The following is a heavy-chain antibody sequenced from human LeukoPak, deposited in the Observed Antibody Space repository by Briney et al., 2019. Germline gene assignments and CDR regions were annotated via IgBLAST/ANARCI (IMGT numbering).Heavy chain of an antibody. CDR2: IKQRGSEK. D-gene: IGHD2/OR15-2a*01. CDR1: GFTFTYSW. V-gene: IGHV3-7*01. CDR3: ARVGIDYLASYHFDH. J-gene: IGHJ4*02. Sequence: GGSLRLSCAASGFTFTYSWMSWVRQAPGKGLEWVANIKQRGSEKSYVDSVKGRFSISRDNTKNSVFLQMNSLRAEDTAVYYCARVGIDYLASYHFDHWGRGTLVTVSS.